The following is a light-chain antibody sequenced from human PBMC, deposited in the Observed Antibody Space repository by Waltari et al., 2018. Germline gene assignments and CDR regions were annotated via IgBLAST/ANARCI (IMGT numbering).Light chain of an antibody. J-gene: IGLJ1*01. CDR1: SLRTYH. V-gene: IGLV3-19*01. CDR3: NSRDYSSNYV. Sequence: SSELTQDSAVSVALGQTVRITCQGDSLRTYHVSRYQQKPGQAPVLFIYGRDKRPSGIPDRFSGSSSGDTASLTITGAQAADEADYYCNSRDYSSNYVFGTGTQVTVL. CDR2: GRD.